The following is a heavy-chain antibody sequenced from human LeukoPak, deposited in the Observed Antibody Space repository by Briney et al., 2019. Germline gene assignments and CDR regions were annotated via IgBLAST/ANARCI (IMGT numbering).Heavy chain of an antibody. CDR3: ARHRWWLVNKGYFDY. CDR2: IYYSGST. V-gene: IGHV4-39*01. Sequence: SETLSLTCTVSGGSISSSSYYWGWIRQPPGKGLEWIGSIYYSGSTYYNPSLKSRVTISVDTSKNQFSLKLSSVTAADTAVYYCARHRWWLVNKGYFDYWGQGTLVTVSS. CDR1: GGSISSSSYY. J-gene: IGHJ4*02. D-gene: IGHD6-19*01.